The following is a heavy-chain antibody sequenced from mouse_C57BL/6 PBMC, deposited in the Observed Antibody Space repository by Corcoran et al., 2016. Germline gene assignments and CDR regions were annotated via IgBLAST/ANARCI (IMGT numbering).Heavy chain of an antibody. J-gene: IGHJ4*01. V-gene: IGHV1-75*01. CDR2: IFPGSGST. Sequence: QVQLQQSGPELVKPGTSVKISCKASGYTFTDYYINWVKQRPGQGLEWIGWIFPGSGSTYYNEKFKGKATLTVDKSSSTAYMLLSSLTSEDSAVYFCARSERVSSGYPLAMDYWGQGTSVTVS. CDR3: ARSERVSSGYPLAMDY. D-gene: IGHD3-1*01. CDR1: GYTFTDYY.